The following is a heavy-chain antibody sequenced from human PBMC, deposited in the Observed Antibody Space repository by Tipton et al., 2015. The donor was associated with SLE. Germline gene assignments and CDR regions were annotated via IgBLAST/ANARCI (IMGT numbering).Heavy chain of an antibody. CDR1: GGSISSYY. CDR3: ARVERAARGFDY. Sequence: TLSLTCTVSGGSISSYYWSWIRQPPGKGLEWIGYIYYSGSTNYNPPLKSRATISVDTSKNQFSLKLGSVTAADTAVYYCARVERAARGFDYWGQGTLVTVFS. D-gene: IGHD6-13*01. V-gene: IGHV4-59*01. CDR2: IYYSGST. J-gene: IGHJ4*02.